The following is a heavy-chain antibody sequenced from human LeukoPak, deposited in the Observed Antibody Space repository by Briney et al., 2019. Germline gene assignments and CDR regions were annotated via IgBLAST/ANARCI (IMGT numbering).Heavy chain of an antibody. V-gene: IGHV3-7*01. Sequence: PGGSLRLSCAASGFTFSSYAMTWVRQAPGKGLEWVANIKEDGSEKNYVDSAKDRFTISRDNAKNSLYLQMNSLRAEDTAVYYCARDFDYWGQGTLVTVSS. CDR1: GFTFSSYA. J-gene: IGHJ4*02. CDR2: IKEDGSEK. CDR3: ARDFDY.